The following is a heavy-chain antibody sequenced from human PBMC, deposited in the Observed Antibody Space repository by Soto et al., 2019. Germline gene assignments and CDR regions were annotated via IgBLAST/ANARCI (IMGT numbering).Heavy chain of an antibody. CDR1: GVSISNSSYY. Sequence: QLQLQESGPGLVKPSETLSLTCTVSGVSISNSSYYWGWIRRPPGKGLEWIGTSYYSGITYYNPSLKSRVTISVDTSKNQFSLKLTSVTAADTAVYYCARHGSNWGQGTLVTVSS. CDR2: SYYSGIT. V-gene: IGHV4-39*01. CDR3: ARHGSN. J-gene: IGHJ4*02.